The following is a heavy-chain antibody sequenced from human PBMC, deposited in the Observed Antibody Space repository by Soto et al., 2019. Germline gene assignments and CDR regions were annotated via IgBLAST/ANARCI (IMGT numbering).Heavy chain of an antibody. CDR1: GFPFTNAW. D-gene: IGHD3-3*01. CDR3: TRVGTYYDFWSAPSREYYFDY. CDR2: IKSKTDGGTT. Sequence: PGGSLRLSCAASGFPFTNAWMSWVRQAPGKGLEWVARIKSKTDGGTTDYATPVKGRFTISRDDSKSIAYLQMNSLKTEDTAVNYCTRVGTYYDFWSAPSREYYFDYWGQGTLVTVSS. V-gene: IGHV3-15*01. J-gene: IGHJ4*02.